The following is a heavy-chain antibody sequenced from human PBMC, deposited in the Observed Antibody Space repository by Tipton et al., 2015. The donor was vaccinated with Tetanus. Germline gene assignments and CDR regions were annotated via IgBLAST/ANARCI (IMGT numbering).Heavy chain of an antibody. CDR2: VSYSGRT. V-gene: IGHV4-61*08. CDR3: ARVDPFDGRGYGGAFDI. J-gene: IGHJ3*02. CDR1: GGSVRSGDYS. Sequence: TLSLTCTVSGGSVRSGDYSWNWIRQPPGKGLEWLAYVSYSGRTNSNYSLKSRITISRDTSKNQFSLKLASVTAADTAVYYCARVDPFDGRGYGGAFDIWGHGAMVTVSS. D-gene: IGHD3-22*01.